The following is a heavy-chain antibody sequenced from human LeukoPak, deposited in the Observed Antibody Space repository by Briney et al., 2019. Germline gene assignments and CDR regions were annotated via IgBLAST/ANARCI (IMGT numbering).Heavy chain of an antibody. Sequence: GGSLRLSCAASGFTFSNYWMSWVRQAPGKGLEWVANIKQDGSETYYVDSVTGRFTISRDNAKNSLSLQMNSLRAEDTAVYYCAREGNRRGFDYWGQGTLVTVSS. CDR3: AREGNRRGFDY. V-gene: IGHV3-7*01. J-gene: IGHJ4*02. CDR1: GFTFSNYW. CDR2: IKQDGSET. D-gene: IGHD2/OR15-2a*01.